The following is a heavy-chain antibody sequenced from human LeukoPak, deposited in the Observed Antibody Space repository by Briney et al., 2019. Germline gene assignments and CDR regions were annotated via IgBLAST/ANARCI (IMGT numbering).Heavy chain of an antibody. Sequence: PSETLSLTCTVSGGSISSYYWSWIRQPPGKGLEWIGYIYYSGSTNYNPSLKSRVTISVDTSKNQFSLKLSSVTAADTAVYYCARHRYSSGWYDYWGQGTLVTVSS. CDR2: IYYSGST. V-gene: IGHV4-59*08. CDR3: ARHRYSSGWYDY. D-gene: IGHD6-19*01. CDR1: GGSISSYY. J-gene: IGHJ4*02.